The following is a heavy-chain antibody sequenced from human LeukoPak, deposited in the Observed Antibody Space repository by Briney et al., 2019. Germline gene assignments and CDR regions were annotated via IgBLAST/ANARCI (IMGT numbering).Heavy chain of an antibody. CDR3: ARDQGIAVAITLSYYYYGMDV. CDR2: IWYDGSNK. J-gene: IGHJ6*04. CDR1: GFTFSSYG. D-gene: IGHD6-19*01. Sequence: GGSLRLSCAASGFTFSSYGMHWVRQAPGKGLEWVAVIWYDGSNKYYAGSVKGRFTISRDNSKNTLYLQMNSLRAEDTAVYYCARDQGIAVAITLSYYYYGMDVWGKGTTVTVSS. V-gene: IGHV3-33*01.